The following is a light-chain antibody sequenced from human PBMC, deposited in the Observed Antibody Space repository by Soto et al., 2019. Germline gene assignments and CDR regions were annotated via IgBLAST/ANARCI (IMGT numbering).Light chain of an antibody. J-gene: IGKJ4*01. CDR1: ESVSENY. CDR2: GAS. Sequence: EIVLMQSPGTLSLSPGEGATLSCRASESVSENYLAWYQQRSGQAPSLVIYGASSRASAVPDRFSGSGSGADFTLIISRLEPEHFAVYYCHQYGSSPLTFGGGTNVEIK. CDR3: HQYGSSPLT. V-gene: IGKV3-20*01.